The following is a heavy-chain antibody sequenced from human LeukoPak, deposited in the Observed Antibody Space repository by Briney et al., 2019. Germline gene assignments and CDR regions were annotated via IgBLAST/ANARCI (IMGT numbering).Heavy chain of an antibody. CDR3: ARDLCSGSRCCDY. CDR1: GFTFSRYV. D-gene: IGHD2-15*01. CDR2: ISSSGSTI. V-gene: IGHV3-48*03. Sequence: GGSLRLSCAASGFTFSRYVMSWVRQAPGKGMEWVSYISSSGSTIYYADSVKGRFTISRDNAKNSLYLQMNSLRAEDTAVYDFARDLCSGSRCCDYWGQGTVVTVSS. J-gene: IGHJ4*02.